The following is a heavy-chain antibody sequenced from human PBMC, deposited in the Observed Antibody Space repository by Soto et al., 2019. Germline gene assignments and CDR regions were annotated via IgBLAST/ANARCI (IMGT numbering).Heavy chain of an antibody. CDR2: IYPGDSDT. D-gene: IGHD6-13*01. V-gene: IGHV5-51*03. J-gene: IGHJ5*02. CDR1: GYNFPTYW. Sequence: EVQLVQSGAEVKKPGESLKISCKGSGYNFPTYWIAWVRQMPGKGLEWMGIIYPGDSDTIYSPSFQGQVTISADKSINTAYLQWSSLKASDTAMYFCARRGISSWPTFDPWGQGTLVIVSS. CDR3: ARRGISSWPTFDP.